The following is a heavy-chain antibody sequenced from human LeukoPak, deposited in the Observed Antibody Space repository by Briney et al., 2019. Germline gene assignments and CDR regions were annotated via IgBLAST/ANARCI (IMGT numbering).Heavy chain of an antibody. V-gene: IGHV4-30-4*08. J-gene: IGHJ5*02. Sequence: PSQTLSLTCTVSGGSISSGDYYWSWIRQPPGKGLEWIGYIYYSGSTYYNPSLKSRVTISVDTSKNQFSLKLSSVTAADTAVYYCARVVFGVVITSNWFDPWGQGTLVTVSS. CDR1: GGSISSGDYY. CDR2: IYYSGST. CDR3: ARVVFGVVITSNWFDP. D-gene: IGHD3-3*01.